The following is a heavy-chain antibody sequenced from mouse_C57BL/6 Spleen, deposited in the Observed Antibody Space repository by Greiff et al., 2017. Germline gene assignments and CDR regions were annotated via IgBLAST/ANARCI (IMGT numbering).Heavy chain of an antibody. CDR1: GYTFTSYW. CDR3: AGGEIYFDY. J-gene: IGHJ2*01. Sequence: QVQLQQPGAELVKPGASVTLSCKASGYTFTSYWMQWVKQRPGQGLEWIGEIDPSDSYTNYHQKFKGKATLTVDTSSSTAYMQLSSLTSEDSAVYYCAGGEIYFDYWGKGTTLTVSS. CDR2: IDPSDSYT. V-gene: IGHV1-50*01.